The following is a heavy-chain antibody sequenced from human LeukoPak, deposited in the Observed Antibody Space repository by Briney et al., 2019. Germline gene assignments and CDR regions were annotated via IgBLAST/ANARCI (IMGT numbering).Heavy chain of an antibody. D-gene: IGHD1-26*01. CDR3: ARGGLLAGVDH. J-gene: IGHJ4*02. CDR1: GYTFTDYN. Sequence: GASVKVSCKASGYTFTDYNIHWVRQAPGQGLEWIGWIRPSNGDKKCAQRFQGRVTMTRDTSITMAYMELSSLTPDDTATYYCARGGLLAGVDHWGQGTLVTVSS. V-gene: IGHV1-2*02. CDR2: IRPSNGDK.